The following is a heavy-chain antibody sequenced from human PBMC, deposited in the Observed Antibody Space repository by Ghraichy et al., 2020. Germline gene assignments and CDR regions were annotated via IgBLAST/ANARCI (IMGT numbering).Heavy chain of an antibody. D-gene: IGHD2-15*01. CDR1: GFTFSSYA. V-gene: IGHV3-23*01. J-gene: IGHJ6*02. CDR3: AKCYGSPRPRTSKYYYYGMDV. CDR2: ISGSGGST. Sequence: GGSLRLSCAASGFTFSSYAMSWVRQAPGKGLEWVSAISGSGGSTYYADSVKGRFTISRDNSKNTLYLQMNSLRAEDTAVYYCAKCYGSPRPRTSKYYYYGMDVWGQGTTVTVSS.